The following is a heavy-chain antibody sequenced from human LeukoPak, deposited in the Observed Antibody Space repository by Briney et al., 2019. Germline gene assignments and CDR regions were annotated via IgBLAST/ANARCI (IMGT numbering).Heavy chain of an antibody. CDR2: VYVSGPI. CDR3: ARDQGYTYGQTHYFDF. CDR1: GASINPYY. V-gene: IGHV4-4*07. Sequence: WKTLSLTCTVSGASINPYYWSWIRQSAGGGLEWIGRVYVSGPINYNPSLSLNRRVTLSVDMSKNHFSLKLISVTAADTAVYYCARDQGYTYGQTHYFDFWGQGIQVSVSS. D-gene: IGHD2-15*01. J-gene: IGHJ4*02.